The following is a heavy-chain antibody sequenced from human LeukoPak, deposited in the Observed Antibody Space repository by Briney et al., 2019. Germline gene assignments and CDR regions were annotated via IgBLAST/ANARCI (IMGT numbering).Heavy chain of an antibody. Sequence: KPGGSLRLSCAASGFTFSTYAMSWVRQAPGKGLEWVGRIKSKTDGGTTDYAAPVKGRFTISRDDSKNTLYLQMNSLKTEDTAVYYCTRGYHCPCSGGSCCSYWGQGTLVTVSS. J-gene: IGHJ4*02. CDR3: TRGYHCPCSGGSCCSY. D-gene: IGHD2-15*01. CDR1: GFTFSTYA. V-gene: IGHV3-15*01. CDR2: IKSKTDGGTT.